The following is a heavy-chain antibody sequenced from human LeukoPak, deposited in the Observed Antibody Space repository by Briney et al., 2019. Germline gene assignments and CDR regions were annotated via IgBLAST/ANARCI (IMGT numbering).Heavy chain of an antibody. CDR1: GGSISSGDYY. V-gene: IGHV4-30-4*08. Sequence: SQTLSLTCTVSGGSISSGDYYWRWLRQPPGKGLEWIGYIYYSGSTFYNPSLKSRVTISVDTSKNQFSLKLSSVTAADTAVYYCATHFRRGSGSGWFDPWGQGTLVTVSS. CDR2: IYYSGST. CDR3: ATHFRRGSGSGWFDP. D-gene: IGHD3-10*01. J-gene: IGHJ5*02.